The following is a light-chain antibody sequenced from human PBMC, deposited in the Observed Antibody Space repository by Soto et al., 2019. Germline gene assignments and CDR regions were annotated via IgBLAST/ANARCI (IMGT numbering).Light chain of an antibody. J-gene: IGLJ1*01. CDR2: DLI. CDR3: CSYAGSDTFV. CDR1: SSDVGGYNY. V-gene: IGLV2-11*01. Sequence: QSVLTQPRSVSGSPGQSVTISCTGTSSDVGGYNYVSWYQHQPGKAPEVIIYDLIKRPSGVPDRFSGSKSGNTASLTISGLQAEDEADYYCCSYAGSDTFVFGTGTKVTVL.